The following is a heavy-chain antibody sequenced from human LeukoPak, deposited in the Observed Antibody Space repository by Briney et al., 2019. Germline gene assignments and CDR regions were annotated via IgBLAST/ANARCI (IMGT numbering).Heavy chain of an antibody. CDR3: TRGPVDTAMVDYYYYMDV. V-gene: IGHV3-49*04. J-gene: IGHJ6*03. Sequence: GGSLRLSCAASGFTVRNNYISWVRQAPGKGLEWVGFIRSKAYGGTTEYAASVKGRFTISRDDSKSIAYLQMNSLKTEDTAVYYRTRGPVDTAMVDYYYYMDVWGKGTTVTISS. D-gene: IGHD5-18*01. CDR1: GFTVRNNY. CDR2: IRSKAYGGTT.